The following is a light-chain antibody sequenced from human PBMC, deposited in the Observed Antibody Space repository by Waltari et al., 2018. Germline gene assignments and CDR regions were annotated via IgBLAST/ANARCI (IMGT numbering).Light chain of an antibody. CDR3: QSYDRSLSGSV. J-gene: IGLJ2*01. CDR1: SSNIGAGYD. CDR2: DNN. Sequence: QSVLTQPPSVSGAPGQRVTISCTGSSSNIGAGYDVQWYQQLPGTAPKLLIYDNNNRPSGVPDRFSGSKSGTSASLAITGLQAEDEADYYCQSYDRSLSGSVFGGGTKLTIL. V-gene: IGLV1-40*01.